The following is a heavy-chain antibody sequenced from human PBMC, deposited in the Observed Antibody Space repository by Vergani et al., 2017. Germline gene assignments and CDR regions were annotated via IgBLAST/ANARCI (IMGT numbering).Heavy chain of an antibody. J-gene: IGHJ6*02. D-gene: IGHD3-10*01. Sequence: QVQLVQSGAEVKKPGASVKVSCKASGYTFTSYGISWVRQAPGQGLEWMGWISAYNGNTNYAQKLQGRVTMTTDTSTSTAYMELRSLRSEDTAVYYCARAALILSPXYGSGRDYYYGMDVWGQGTTVTVSS. CDR2: ISAYNGNT. CDR1: GYTFTSYG. V-gene: IGHV1-18*01. CDR3: ARAALILSPXYGSGRDYYYGMDV.